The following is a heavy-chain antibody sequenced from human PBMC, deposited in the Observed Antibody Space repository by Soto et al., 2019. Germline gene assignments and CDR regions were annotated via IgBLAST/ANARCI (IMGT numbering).Heavy chain of an antibody. CDR2: IIPIFGTA. CDR1: GGTFSSYA. Sequence: QVQLVQSGAEVKKPGSSVKVSCKASGGTFSSYAISWVRQAPGQALEWMGGIIPIFGTANYAQKFQGRVPISADESTSTAYMELSSLRSEDTAVYYCARISGSYVRPSLSDAFDIWGQGTMVTVSS. CDR3: ARISGSYVRPSLSDAFDI. D-gene: IGHD1-26*01. V-gene: IGHV1-69*01. J-gene: IGHJ3*02.